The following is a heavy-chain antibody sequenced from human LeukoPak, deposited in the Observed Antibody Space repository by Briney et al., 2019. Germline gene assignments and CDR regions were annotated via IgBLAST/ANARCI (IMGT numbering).Heavy chain of an antibody. Sequence: SETLSLTCTVSGGSISTYYWSWIRQPPGKGLEWIAYIYSSGHTNYNPSLRGRVTISVDTSKNQFSLKLSSVTAADTAVYYCARAAVAGTGLLWGQGTLVTVSS. CDR2: IYSSGHT. CDR3: ARAAVAGTGLL. J-gene: IGHJ4*02. D-gene: IGHD6-19*01. CDR1: GGSISTYY. V-gene: IGHV4-59*12.